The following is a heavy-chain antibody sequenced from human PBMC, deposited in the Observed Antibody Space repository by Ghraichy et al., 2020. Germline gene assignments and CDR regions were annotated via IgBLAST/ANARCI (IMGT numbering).Heavy chain of an antibody. D-gene: IGHD4-17*01. Sequence: GGSLRLSCAASGFTFSDYYMSWIRQAPGKGLEWVSYISSSSSYTNYADSVKGRFTISRDNAKNSLYLQMNSLRAEDTAVYYCARSNFDYGDRYADYWGQGTLVTVSS. CDR2: ISSSSSYT. V-gene: IGHV3-11*06. CDR1: GFTFSDYY. CDR3: ARSNFDYGDRYADY. J-gene: IGHJ4*02.